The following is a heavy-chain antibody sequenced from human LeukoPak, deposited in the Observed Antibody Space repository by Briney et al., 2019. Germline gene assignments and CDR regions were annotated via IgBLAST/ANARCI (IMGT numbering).Heavy chain of an antibody. D-gene: IGHD3-10*01. CDR2: INPNSGGT. Sequence: GASVKVSCKASGYTFTSYGISWVRQAPGQGLEWMGWINPNSGGTNYAQKFQGRVTMTRDTSISTAYMELSRLRSDGTAVYYCARASRDKTLLWFGEYLYLDYWGQGTLVTVSS. CDR3: ARASRDKTLLWFGEYLYLDY. J-gene: IGHJ4*02. V-gene: IGHV1-2*02. CDR1: GYTFTSYG.